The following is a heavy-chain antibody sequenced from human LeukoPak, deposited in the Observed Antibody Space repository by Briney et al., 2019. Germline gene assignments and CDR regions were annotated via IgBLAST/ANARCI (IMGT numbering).Heavy chain of an antibody. V-gene: IGHV3-7*01. D-gene: IGHD3-10*01. CDR3: ARAGITMVRGVISYY. CDR1: GFSLSNYW. CDR2: IKQDGSEK. Sequence: GGSLRLSCAASGFSLSNYWMSWVRQAPGKGLEWVANIKQDGSEKYYVDSVKGRFTISRDNAKNSLYLQMNSLRAEDTAVYYCARAGITMVRGVISYYWGQGTLVTVSS. J-gene: IGHJ4*02.